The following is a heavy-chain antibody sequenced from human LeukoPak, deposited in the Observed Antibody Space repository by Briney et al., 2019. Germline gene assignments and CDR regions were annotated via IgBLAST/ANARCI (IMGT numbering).Heavy chain of an antibody. CDR2: VHYSGSA. CDR3: ARILGYSYGQADY. V-gene: IGHV4-31*03. Sequence: SETPSLTCTVSGDSISTGGYYWNWIRQHPGKGLEWIGFVHYSGSAYYNPSLKSRLSISVDTSKNQFSLRLSSVTAADTAVYYCARILGYSYGQADYWGQGTLVTVSS. CDR1: GDSISTGGYY. D-gene: IGHD5-18*01. J-gene: IGHJ4*02.